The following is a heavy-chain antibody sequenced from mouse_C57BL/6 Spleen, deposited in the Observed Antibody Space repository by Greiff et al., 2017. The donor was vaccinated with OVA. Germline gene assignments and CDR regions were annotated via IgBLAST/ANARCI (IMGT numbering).Heavy chain of an antibody. D-gene: IGHD1-1*01. CDR2: INPNYGTT. J-gene: IGHJ2*01. Sequence: EVKLVESGPELVKPGASVEISCKASGYSFTDYNMNWVKQSNGKSLEWIGVINPNYGTTSYNQKFKGKATLTVDQSSSTAYMQLNSLTSEDSAVYYCARSDYYGSSYGYFDYWGQGTTLTVSS. CDR1: GYSFTDYN. V-gene: IGHV1-39*01. CDR3: ARSDYYGSSYGYFDY.